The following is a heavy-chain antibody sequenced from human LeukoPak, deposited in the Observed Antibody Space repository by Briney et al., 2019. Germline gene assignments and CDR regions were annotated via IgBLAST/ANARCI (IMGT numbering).Heavy chain of an antibody. D-gene: IGHD2-2*01. CDR2: INPNSGGT. J-gene: IGHJ4*02. CDR3: AVTYCSSTSCSNYYFDY. CDR1: GYTFTGYY. Sequence: ASVEVSCKASGYTFTGYYMHWVRQAPGQGLEWMGWINPNSGGTNYAQKFQGRVTMTRDTSISTAYMELSRLRSDDTAVYYCAVTYCSSTSCSNYYFDYWGQGTLVTVSS. V-gene: IGHV1-2*02.